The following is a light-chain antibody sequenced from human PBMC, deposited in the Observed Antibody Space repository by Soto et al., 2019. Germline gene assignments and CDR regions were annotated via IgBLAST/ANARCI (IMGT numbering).Light chain of an antibody. V-gene: IGKV3-20*01. Sequence: EIVLTQSPGTLSLSPWERATLSCRASQSVSSSYLAWYQQKSGQAPRLLIYGASSRATGIPDRFSGSGSGTDFALTISRLEPDDFAVYYCQQFGSSPRITFGQGTRLEIK. CDR3: QQFGSSPRIT. CDR1: QSVSSSY. CDR2: GAS. J-gene: IGKJ5*01.